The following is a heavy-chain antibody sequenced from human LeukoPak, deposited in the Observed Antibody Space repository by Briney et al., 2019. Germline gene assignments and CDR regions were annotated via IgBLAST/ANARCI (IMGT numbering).Heavy chain of an antibody. V-gene: IGHV1-69*01. CDR3: ARAPFVGSGWSLQNDY. J-gene: IGHJ4*02. Sequence: GSSVKVSCTASGGTFSSYAISWVRQAPGQGLEWMGGIIPIFGTANYAQKFQGRVTITADESTSTAYMELSSLRSEDTAVYYCARAPFVGSGWSLQNDYWGQGTLVTVSS. D-gene: IGHD6-19*01. CDR2: IIPIFGTA. CDR1: GGTFSSYA.